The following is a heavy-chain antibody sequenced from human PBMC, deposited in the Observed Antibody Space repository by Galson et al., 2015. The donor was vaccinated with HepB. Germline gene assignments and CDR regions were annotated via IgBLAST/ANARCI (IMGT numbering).Heavy chain of an antibody. D-gene: IGHD1-1*01. CDR1: GGSISSSSYY. V-gene: IGHV4-39*01. Sequence: ETLSLTCTVSGGSISSSSYYWGWIRQPPGKGLEWIGSIYYSGSTYYNPSLKSRVTISVDTSKNQFSLKLSSVTAADTAVYYCARHLVRGTTVDYWGQGTLVTVSS. J-gene: IGHJ4*02. CDR3: ARHLVRGTTVDY. CDR2: IYYSGST.